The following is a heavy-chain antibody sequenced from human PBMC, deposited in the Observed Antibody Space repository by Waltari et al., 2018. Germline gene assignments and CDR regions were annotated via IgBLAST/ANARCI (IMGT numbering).Heavy chain of an antibody. CDR2: INPNSGGT. Sequence: QVQLVQSGAEVKKPGSSVKVSCKASGGTFSSYAISWVRQAPGQGLEWMGRINPNSGGTNYAQKFQGRVTMTRDTSISTAYMELSRLRSDDTAVYYCASIYYYDSSGYPMRDAFDIWGQGTMVTVSS. J-gene: IGHJ3*02. CDR1: GGTFSSYA. V-gene: IGHV1-2*06. D-gene: IGHD3-22*01. CDR3: ASIYYYDSSGYPMRDAFDI.